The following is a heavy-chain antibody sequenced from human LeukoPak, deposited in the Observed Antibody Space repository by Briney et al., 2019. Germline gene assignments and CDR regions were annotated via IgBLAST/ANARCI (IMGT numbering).Heavy chain of an antibody. J-gene: IGHJ4*02. CDR1: GFTVSNYY. V-gene: IGHV3-53*01. Sequence: GGSLRLSCAASGFTVSNYYMNWVRQAPGKGLEWVSVIYAGVSAIYGGGSTYYADSVKGRFSISRDNSKNALYLQKNTLRAEDTAVYYCARATWDDHYSSGYYSRHFDYWGQGALVTVSS. CDR2: IYAGVSAIYGGGST. D-gene: IGHD3-22*01. CDR3: ARATWDDHYSSGYYSRHFDY.